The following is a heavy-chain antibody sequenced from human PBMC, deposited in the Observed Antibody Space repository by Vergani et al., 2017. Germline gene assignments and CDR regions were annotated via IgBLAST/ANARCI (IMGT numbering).Heavy chain of an antibody. CDR2: IHHSGDT. V-gene: IGHV4-38-2*01. D-gene: IGHD3-10*01. Sequence: QVQLQESGPGLVKPSETLTLTCDVSDSSIMTNPYWGWFRQSPGKGLEWIGCIHHSGDTHYNSSLKSRVSSSIVSSSKFSLSLTSVTAADTAIYYCARHRGSGGFFPSSYFYGMYVWGHGTTVTVSS. J-gene: IGHJ6*02. CDR3: ARHRGSGGFFPSSYFYGMYV. CDR1: DSSIMTNPY.